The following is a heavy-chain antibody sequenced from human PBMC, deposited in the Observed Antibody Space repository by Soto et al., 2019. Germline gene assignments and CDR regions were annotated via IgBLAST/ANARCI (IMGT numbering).Heavy chain of an antibody. CDR2: IYTSGST. V-gene: IGHV4-4*07. CDR1: GGSISSYY. CDR3: ASGRSDAFDI. J-gene: IGHJ3*02. Sequence: SETLSLTCTVSGGSISSYYWSWIRQPAGKGLEWIGRIYTSGSTNYNPSLKSRVTMSVDTSKNQFSLNLSSVTAATDTAVYYCASGRSDAFDIWGQGTMVTVSS.